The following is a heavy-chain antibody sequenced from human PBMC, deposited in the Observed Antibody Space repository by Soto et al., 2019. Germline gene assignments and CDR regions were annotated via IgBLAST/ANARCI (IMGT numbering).Heavy chain of an antibody. Sequence: SETLSLTCTVSGDSITGSYWSWIRQPPGKTLEWIGYIYHSGTTTYNPSLKSRVSISVDTSKNQFSLRLTSVIAAYTAVYYCARDMPYAAGSLAGCDYWGQGSLVTVSA. CDR3: ARDMPYAAGSLAGCDY. CDR1: GDSITGSY. V-gene: IGHV4-59*01. CDR2: IYHSGTT. J-gene: IGHJ4*02. D-gene: IGHD1-26*01.